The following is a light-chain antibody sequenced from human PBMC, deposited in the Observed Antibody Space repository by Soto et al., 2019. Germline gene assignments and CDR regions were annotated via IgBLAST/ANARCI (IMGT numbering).Light chain of an antibody. Sequence: EIVLTQSPATLSLSPGERATLSCRASQSVSSYLAWYQQKPGQAPRLLIYDASNRATGIPARFSGSGSGTDFTLTISSLEPEDFAVYYCQQYGSSPITFGQGTRLVIK. J-gene: IGKJ5*01. CDR3: QQYGSSPIT. CDR2: DAS. V-gene: IGKV3-11*01. CDR1: QSVSSY.